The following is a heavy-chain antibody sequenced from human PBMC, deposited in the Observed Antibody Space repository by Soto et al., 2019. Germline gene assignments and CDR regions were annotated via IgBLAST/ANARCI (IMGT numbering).Heavy chain of an antibody. CDR2: IIPISGTP. CDR1: GGTFSTYA. CDR3: SRSGSGVVISQLDN. J-gene: IGHJ4*02. Sequence: QVQLVQAGAEVKQPGSSVKISCKDSGGTFSTYAFSWVRQAPGQVLERVGGIIPISGTPYYAQNFICRLTINADESTTTAYMERSSLTFEYTAIYYCSRSGSGVVISQLDNWGQRTLLTVSS. V-gene: IGHV1-69*01. D-gene: IGHD2-21*01.